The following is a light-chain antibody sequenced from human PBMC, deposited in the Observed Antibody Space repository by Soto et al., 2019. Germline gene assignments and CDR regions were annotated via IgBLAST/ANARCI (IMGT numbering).Light chain of an antibody. CDR1: QGLSSD. V-gene: IGKV1-9*01. CDR2: AAS. Sequence: DIQLTQSPSFLSASVGDRVTITCRASQGLSSDLAWYQQKPGKAPKLLIYAASTLQSGVPSRFSGSGSGTEFTFTSSSLQPEEFATYYCQQLNSYPITFGQGTRQEIK. CDR3: QQLNSYPIT. J-gene: IGKJ5*01.